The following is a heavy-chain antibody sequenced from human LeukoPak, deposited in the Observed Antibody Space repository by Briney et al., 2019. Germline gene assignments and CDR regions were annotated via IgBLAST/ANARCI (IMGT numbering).Heavy chain of an antibody. Sequence: SVKVSCKASGGTFSSYAISWVRQAPGQGLEWMGGIIPIFGTANYAQKFQGRVTITADKSTSTAYMELSSLRSEDTAVYYCAREYSSSSGHENWFDPWGQGTLVTVSS. J-gene: IGHJ5*02. D-gene: IGHD6-6*01. CDR3: AREYSSSSGHENWFDP. CDR2: IIPIFGTA. V-gene: IGHV1-69*06. CDR1: GGTFSSYA.